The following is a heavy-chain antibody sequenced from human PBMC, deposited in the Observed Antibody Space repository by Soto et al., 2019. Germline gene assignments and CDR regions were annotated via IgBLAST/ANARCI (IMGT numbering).Heavy chain of an antibody. J-gene: IGHJ6*02. D-gene: IGHD2-15*01. CDR2: IIPIFGTA. V-gene: IGHV1-69*13. Sequence: GASVKVSCKASGGTFSSYAISWVRQAPGQGLEWMGGIIPIFGTANYAQKFQGRVTITADESTSTAYMELSSLRSEDTAVYYCARGYCSGGSCYFRGYYYYGMDVWGQGTTVTVSS. CDR3: ARGYCSGGSCYFRGYYYYGMDV. CDR1: GGTFSSYA.